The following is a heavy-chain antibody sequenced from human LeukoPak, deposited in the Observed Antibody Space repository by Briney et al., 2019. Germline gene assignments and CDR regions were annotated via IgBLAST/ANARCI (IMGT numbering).Heavy chain of an antibody. CDR1: GFTFSNYD. Sequence: GGSLRLSCATSGFTFSNYDMTWVRQARGKGGECVSAISGSCGTTYYADSVKGRFSISRDNSKNTLYLQMNSLRAEDTAVYFCAKQPANWGRAFDIWGQGTMLTVSP. D-gene: IGHD7-27*01. CDR3: AKQPANWGRAFDI. V-gene: IGHV3-23*01. CDR2: ISGSCGTT. J-gene: IGHJ3*02.